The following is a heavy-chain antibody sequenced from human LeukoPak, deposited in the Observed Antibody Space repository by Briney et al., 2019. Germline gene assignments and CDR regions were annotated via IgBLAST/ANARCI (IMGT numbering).Heavy chain of an antibody. CDR3: AREIAVAESDAFDI. CDR2: ISYDGSNK. J-gene: IGHJ3*02. CDR1: GFTSSSYA. D-gene: IGHD6-19*01. Sequence: QPGRSLRLSCAASGFTSSSYAMHWVRQAPGKGLEWVAVISYDGSNKYYADSVKGRFTISRDNSKNTLYLQINSLRAEDTAVYYCAREIAVAESDAFDIWGQGTMVTVSS. V-gene: IGHV3-30-3*01.